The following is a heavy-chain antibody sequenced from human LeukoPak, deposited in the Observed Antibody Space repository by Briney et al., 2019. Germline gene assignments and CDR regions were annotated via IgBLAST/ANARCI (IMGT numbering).Heavy chain of an antibody. CDR2: IVVGSGNT. Sequence: GASVKVSCKSSGFTFTSSAVRWVRQARGQRLEWIGWIVVGSGNTNYAQKFQERVTITRDMPTSLVYMELSSLRSEDTAVYYCAAEAAYYYDSRDAFDVWGQGTMVTVSS. CDR1: GFTFTSSA. J-gene: IGHJ3*01. D-gene: IGHD3-22*01. V-gene: IGHV1-58*01. CDR3: AAEAAYYYDSRDAFDV.